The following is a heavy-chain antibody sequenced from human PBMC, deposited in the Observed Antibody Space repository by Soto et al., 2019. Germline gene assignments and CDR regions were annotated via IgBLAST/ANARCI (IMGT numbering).Heavy chain of an antibody. V-gene: IGHV1-69*13. D-gene: IGHD3-3*01. Sequence: SVKVSCKASGGTFSSYAISWVRQAPGQGLEWMGGIIPTFGTANYAQTLQGRVTITADESTTTGYMELGSLRSEDTAVYYCARGHDFWSGYFDYWGQGTLVTVSS. CDR3: ARGHDFWSGYFDY. CDR2: IIPTFGTA. CDR1: GGTFSSYA. J-gene: IGHJ4*02.